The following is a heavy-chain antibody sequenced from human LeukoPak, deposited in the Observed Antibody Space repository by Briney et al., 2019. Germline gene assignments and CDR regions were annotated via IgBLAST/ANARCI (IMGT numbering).Heavy chain of an antibody. CDR2: VNRDGSET. CDR1: GFTLSNHW. Sequence: GGSLRLSCAASGFTLSNHWTTWVRQVPGRGPEWVANVNRDGSETYYLDSVKGRFTISKDNAKNSLYLQMNSLRAEDTALYHCARNNGMDVWGQGTTVIVSS. CDR3: ARNNGMDV. V-gene: IGHV3-7*03. J-gene: IGHJ6*02.